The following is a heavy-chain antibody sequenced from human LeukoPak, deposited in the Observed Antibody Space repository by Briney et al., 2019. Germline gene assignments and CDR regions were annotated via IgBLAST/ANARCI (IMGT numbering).Heavy chain of an antibody. CDR3: VRLRAGTKLDWFDP. D-gene: IGHD6-19*01. CDR1: GGSISSSSYY. V-gene: IGHV4-39*01. CDR2: LYYTGST. Sequence: PSETLSLTCTVPGGSISSSSYYWGWIRQPPGKGLEWIGSLYYTGSTYYNPSLKSRVTISVDTSKNQFSLKLSSVTAADTAVYYCVRLRAGTKLDWFDPWGQGTLVTVSS. J-gene: IGHJ5*02.